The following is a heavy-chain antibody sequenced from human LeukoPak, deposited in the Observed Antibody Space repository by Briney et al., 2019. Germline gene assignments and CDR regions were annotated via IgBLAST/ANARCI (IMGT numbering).Heavy chain of an antibody. V-gene: IGHV1-46*01. CDR3: AREMIGYTVPHPNFDY. CDR2: INPSGGST. J-gene: IGHJ4*02. Sequence: ASVKVSCKASGYTFTKFYIHWVRQAPGQGLEWMGIINPSGGSTTYAHKFQGRVTMTRDTSTSTVYMDLSSLRSEDTAVYFCAREMIGYTVPHPNFDYWGQGTLVTVSS. CDR1: GYTFTKFY. D-gene: IGHD2-2*02.